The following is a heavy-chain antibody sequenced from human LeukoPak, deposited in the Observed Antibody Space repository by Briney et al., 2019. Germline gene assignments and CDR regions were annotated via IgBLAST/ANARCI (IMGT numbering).Heavy chain of an antibody. CDR1: GASINSYR. J-gene: IGHJ4*02. CDR3: TKGYDEPFDC. Sequence: SETLSLTCNVSGASINSYRWNWIRQPPGKGLEWIGYISYDGKTNYNPSLKSRLTLPVDTSKNQFSLNLNSVTAADTARYYCTKGYDEPFDCWGQGTLVTVTS. V-gene: IGHV4-59*01. D-gene: IGHD5-12*01. CDR2: ISYDGKT.